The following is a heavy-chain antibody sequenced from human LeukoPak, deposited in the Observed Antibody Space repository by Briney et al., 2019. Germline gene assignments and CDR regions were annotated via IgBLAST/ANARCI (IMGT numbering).Heavy chain of an antibody. D-gene: IGHD3-22*01. V-gene: IGHV1-69*13. Sequence: SVKVSCKASGGTFSSYAISWVRQAPGQGLEWMGGIIPIFGTANYAQKFQGRVTITADESTSTAYMELSSLRSEDTAVYYCARGRVPRYYYDSSGQAGYYYMDVWGKGTTVTVSS. CDR2: IIPIFGTA. CDR1: GGTFSSYA. J-gene: IGHJ6*03. CDR3: ARGRVPRYYYDSSGQAGYYYMDV.